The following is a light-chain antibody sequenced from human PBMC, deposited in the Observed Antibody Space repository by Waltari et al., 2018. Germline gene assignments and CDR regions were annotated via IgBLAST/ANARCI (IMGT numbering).Light chain of an antibody. CDR3: QQYYATPNT. CDR2: KAS. J-gene: IGKJ2*01. V-gene: IGKV1-5*03. Sequence: DIQMTQSPSTLSAPVGDRVTITCRASQSIRSWLAWYQQKPGKAPKLLISKASTLESGVPSRFSGSGSGTEFTLTISSLQPEDVAVYYCQQYYATPNTFGQGTNVEIK. CDR1: QSIRSW.